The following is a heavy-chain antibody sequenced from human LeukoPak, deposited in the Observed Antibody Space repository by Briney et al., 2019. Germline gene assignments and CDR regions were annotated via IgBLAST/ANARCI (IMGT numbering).Heavy chain of an antibody. CDR3: ARAFTSLEWLAHQDYYFDY. CDR1: GYTFTGYY. J-gene: IGHJ4*02. Sequence: GASVKVSCKASGYTFTGYYMHWVRQAPGHRLEWMGWINPNSGGTNYAQKFQGRITMTRDTSISTAYMELSRLRSDDTAVYYCARAFTSLEWLAHQDYYFDYWGQGTLVTVSS. CDR2: INPNSGGT. V-gene: IGHV1-2*02. D-gene: IGHD6-19*01.